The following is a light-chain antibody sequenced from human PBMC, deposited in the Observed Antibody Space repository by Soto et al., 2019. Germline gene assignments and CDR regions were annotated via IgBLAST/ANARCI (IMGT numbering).Light chain of an antibody. V-gene: IGKV1-39*01. CDR2: AAS. J-gene: IGKJ4*01. CDR3: QQSYSNPFT. Sequence: DIQVTQSPSSLSASVGDRVTITCRASQSINSYLNWYQQKPGKAPKLLIHAASRLQSGVPTRFSGSGSGTDFTLTISSLQPEDFATYYCQQSYSNPFTFGGGTKVEIK. CDR1: QSINSY.